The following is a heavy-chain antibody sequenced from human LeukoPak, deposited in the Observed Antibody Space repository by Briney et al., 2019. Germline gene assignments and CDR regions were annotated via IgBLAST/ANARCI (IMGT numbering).Heavy chain of an antibody. Sequence: GGSLRLSWEVSGFKFSNLAISWVRQAPGKGLEWVASLSSSAPRAVFGYSVKGPITVSRVNTENTLYLQMNKLRDDDTSIYYCSKVQRSGEYNFGWWHFDIWGQGTMVTVSS. D-gene: IGHD5-18*01. J-gene: IGHJ3*02. V-gene: IGHV3-23*01. CDR1: GFKFSNLA. CDR3: SKVQRSGEYNFGWWHFDI. CDR2: LSSSAPRA.